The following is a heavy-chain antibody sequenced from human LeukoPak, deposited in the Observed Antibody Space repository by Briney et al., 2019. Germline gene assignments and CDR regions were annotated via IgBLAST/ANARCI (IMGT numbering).Heavy chain of an antibody. CDR2: ISYDGSNK. J-gene: IGHJ4*02. V-gene: IGHV3-30-3*01. D-gene: IGHD6-13*01. CDR1: GFTFSSYA. CDR3: ARDRTGYSSSWYFDY. Sequence: GGSLRLSCAASGFTFSSYAMHWVRQAPGKGLEWVAVISYDGSNKYYADSVKGRFTISRDNAKNSLYLQMNSLRAEDTAVYYCARDRTGYSSSWYFDYWGQGTLVTVSS.